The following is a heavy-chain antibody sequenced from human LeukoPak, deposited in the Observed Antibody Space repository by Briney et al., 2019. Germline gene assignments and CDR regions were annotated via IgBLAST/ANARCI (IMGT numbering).Heavy chain of an antibody. Sequence: SSETLSLTCTVSGGSISSYYWSWIRQPPGKGLEWIGRIYTSGSTNYNPSLKSRVTISVDTSKNQFSLKLSSVTAADTAVYYCARAPAIAAAGAFDYWGQGTLVTVSS. V-gene: IGHV4-4*08. J-gene: IGHJ4*02. CDR2: IYTSGST. CDR1: GGSISSYY. CDR3: ARAPAIAAAGAFDY. D-gene: IGHD6-13*01.